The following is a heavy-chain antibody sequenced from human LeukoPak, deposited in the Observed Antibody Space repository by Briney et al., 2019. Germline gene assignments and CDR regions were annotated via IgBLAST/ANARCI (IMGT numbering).Heavy chain of an antibody. D-gene: IGHD2-15*01. CDR2: INDDGSDT. CDR3: VRGGPSTWS. Sequence: PGGSLRLSCADSGFTFKLYWMHWVRQAPGKGPVWVSRINDDGSDTTYADSVEGRFTISRDDAKNMLFLQMNSLRAEDTAVYYCVRGGPSTWSWGQGTLVTVSS. V-gene: IGHV3-74*01. CDR1: GFTFKLYW. J-gene: IGHJ5*02.